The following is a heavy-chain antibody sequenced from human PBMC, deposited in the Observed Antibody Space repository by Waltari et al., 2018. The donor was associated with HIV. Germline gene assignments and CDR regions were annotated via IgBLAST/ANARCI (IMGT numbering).Heavy chain of an antibody. D-gene: IGHD3-3*01. J-gene: IGHJ4*02. CDR3: APPEDYDFWSG. Sequence: DYVKGRFTISRDNSKNTLYLQMNSLRAEDTAVYYCAPPEDYDFWSGWGQGTLVTVSS. V-gene: IGHV3-30*04.